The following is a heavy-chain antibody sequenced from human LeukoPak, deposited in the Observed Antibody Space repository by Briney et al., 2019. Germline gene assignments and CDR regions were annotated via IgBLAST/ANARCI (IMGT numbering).Heavy chain of an antibody. CDR2: ISSGSSYI. V-gene: IGHV3-21*01. D-gene: IGHD4-11*01. CDR3: TRGTPTTRDFDY. Sequence: GGSLRLSCAGSGFTFSSYNMNWVRQAPGKGLGWVSSISSGSSYIYYSDSVQGRFTISRDNAKNSLYLQMNSLRAEDTAVYYCTRGTPTTRDFDYWGQGTLATVSS. J-gene: IGHJ4*02. CDR1: GFTFSSYN.